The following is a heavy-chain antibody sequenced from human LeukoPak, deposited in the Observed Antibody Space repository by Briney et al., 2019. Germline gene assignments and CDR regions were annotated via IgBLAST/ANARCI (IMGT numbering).Heavy chain of an antibody. CDR3: ARDKQLWLH. V-gene: IGHV4-59*01. D-gene: IGHD5-18*01. CDR1: GGSISSYY. Sequence: SETLSLTCTVSGGSISSYYWSWIRQPPGKGLEWIGYIYYSGSTNYNPSPKSRVTISVDTSKNQFSLKLSSVTAADTAVYYCARDKQLWLHWGQGTLVTVSS. CDR2: IYYSGST. J-gene: IGHJ4*02.